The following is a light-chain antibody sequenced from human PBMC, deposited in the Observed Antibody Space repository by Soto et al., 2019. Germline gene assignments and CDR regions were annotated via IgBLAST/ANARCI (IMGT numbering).Light chain of an antibody. CDR1: QTISNY. J-gene: IGKJ3*01. Sequence: DIQMTQSPSSLSASVGDRVTITCRASQTISNYLNWYQEIPGKAPKLLIYAASNLQSGVPSRFSGSESGTEFTLPISNLQPEDFATYYCQKTYSTPFTFGPGTNVDI. CDR2: AAS. CDR3: QKTYSTPFT. V-gene: IGKV1-39*01.